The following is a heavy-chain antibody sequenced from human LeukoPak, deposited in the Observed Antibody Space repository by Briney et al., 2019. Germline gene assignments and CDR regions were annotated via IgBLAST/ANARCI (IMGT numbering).Heavy chain of an antibody. CDR3: ARGRIVGAISTFDY. V-gene: IGHV3-48*04. CDR1: GFNFSDSS. J-gene: IGHJ4*02. Sequence: GGSLRLSCAASGFNFSDSSMSWVRQAPGKGLECVSYIITRSSTTQYADSLGGRFTTSRDNAKNSLYLQVNSLRAEDTAVYYCARGRIVGAISTFDYWGQGTLVTVSS. D-gene: IGHD1-26*01. CDR2: IITRSSTT.